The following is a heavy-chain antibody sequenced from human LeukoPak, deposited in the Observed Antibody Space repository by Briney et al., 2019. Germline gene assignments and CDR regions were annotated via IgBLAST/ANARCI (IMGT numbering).Heavy chain of an antibody. V-gene: IGHV4-34*01. D-gene: IGHD3-10*01. CDR3: ARASGSPLYYFDY. CDR2: INHSGST. CDR1: GGSFSGYY. J-gene: IGHJ4*02. Sequence: PSETLSLTCAVYGGSFSGYYWSWIRQPPGKGLEWIGEINHSGSTNYNPSLKSRVTISVDTSKNQFSLKLSSVTAADTAVYYCARASGSPLYYFDYWGQGTLVTVSS.